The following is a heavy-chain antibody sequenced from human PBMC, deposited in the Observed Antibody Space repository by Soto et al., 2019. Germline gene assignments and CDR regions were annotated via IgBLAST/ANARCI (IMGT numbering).Heavy chain of an antibody. D-gene: IGHD5-12*01. CDR1: GFTFTSSA. CDR2: IVVGSGNT. Sequence: ASVKVSCKASGFTFTSSAMQWVRQARGQRLEWIGWIVVGSGNTNYAQKFQGRVTITADKSTGTAYMELNSLRSEDTAVYYCVRDSPIGSTFSGYDGIDYWGQGTLVTVSS. J-gene: IGHJ4*02. CDR3: VRDSPIGSTFSGYDGIDY. V-gene: IGHV1-58*02.